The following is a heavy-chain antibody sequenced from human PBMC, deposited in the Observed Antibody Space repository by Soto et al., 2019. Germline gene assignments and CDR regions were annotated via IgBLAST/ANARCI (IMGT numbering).Heavy chain of an antibody. J-gene: IGHJ4*02. V-gene: IGHV3-74*01. CDR3: TRGPRPTSIGTGAF. D-gene: IGHD3-10*01. CDR2: ITDDGSTT. CDR1: GFIFSMYW. Sequence: PGGSLRLSCETSGFIFSMYWMHWVRQVPGKGPQWVARITDDGSTTYYAASVEGRFTISRDNAKNALYLQMTSLRADDTAVYYCTRGPRPTSIGTGAFWGQGTLGTVSS.